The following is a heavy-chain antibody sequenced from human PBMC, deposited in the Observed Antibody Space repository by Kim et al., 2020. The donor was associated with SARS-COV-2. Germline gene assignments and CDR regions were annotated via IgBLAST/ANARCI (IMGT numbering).Heavy chain of an antibody. CDR2: ISAYNGNT. CDR1: GYTFTSYG. J-gene: IGHJ3*02. D-gene: IGHD3-22*01. CDR3: VYDSSGYGAFDI. V-gene: IGHV1-18*01. Sequence: ASVKVSCKASGYTFTSYGISWVRQAPGQGLEWMGWISAYNGNTNYAQKLQGRVTMTTDTSTSTAYMELRSLRSDDTAVYYCVYDSSGYGAFDIWGQGTMVTVSS.